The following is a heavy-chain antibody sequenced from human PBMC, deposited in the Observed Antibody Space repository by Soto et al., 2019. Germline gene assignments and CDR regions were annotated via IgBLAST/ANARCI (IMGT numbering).Heavy chain of an antibody. Sequence: GGSLRLSCAASGFTFSSYAMSWVRQAPGKGLEWVSSISAVSTYIYYGDSVKGRFTISRDNAKNSMFLQMDSLTVEDTAVYYWGKSANNKVGSNKNYYLDPWGQGIPVTGSS. CDR2: ISAVSTYI. J-gene: IGHJ5*02. CDR1: GFTFSSYA. V-gene: IGHV3-21*01. D-gene: IGHD1-26*01. CDR3: GKSANNKVGSNKNYYLDP.